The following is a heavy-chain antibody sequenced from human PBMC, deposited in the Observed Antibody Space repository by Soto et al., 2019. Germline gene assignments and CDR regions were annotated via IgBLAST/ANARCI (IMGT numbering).Heavy chain of an antibody. V-gene: IGHV4-30-4*01. D-gene: IGHD3-10*01. CDR1: GDSISSGDYY. CDR2: IYYSGST. J-gene: IGHJ4*02. CDR3: GRVIRRITSFDY. Sequence: PSETLSLTCTVSGDSISSGDYYWSWIRQPPGKGLEWIAYIYYSGSTYYNPSLKSRVTISVDTSKNQFSLKLNSVTAADTAVYYCGRVIRRITSFDYWGQGTPVTVSS.